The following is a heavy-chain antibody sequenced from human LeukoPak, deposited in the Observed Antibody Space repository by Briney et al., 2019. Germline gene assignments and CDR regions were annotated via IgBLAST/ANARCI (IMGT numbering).Heavy chain of an antibody. CDR1: GYTFTGYY. CDR3: ARDLQDYYDSSGSGMDV. V-gene: IGHV1-2*02. Sequence: ASVKVPCKASGYTFTGYYMHWVRQAPGQGLEWMGWINPNSGGTNYAQKFQGRVTMTRDTSISTAYMELSRLRSDDTAVYYCARDLQDYYDSSGSGMDVWGQGTTVTVSS. D-gene: IGHD3-22*01. CDR2: INPNSGGT. J-gene: IGHJ6*02.